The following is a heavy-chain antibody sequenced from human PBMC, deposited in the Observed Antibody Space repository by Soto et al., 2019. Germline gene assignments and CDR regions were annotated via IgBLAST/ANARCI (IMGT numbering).Heavy chain of an antibody. J-gene: IGHJ6*02. CDR3: ARIRGYRGYSYEDYYGMDV. CDR1: GGSISSSSYY. D-gene: IGHD5-18*01. CDR2: IYYSGST. V-gene: IGHV4-39*01. Sequence: SETLSLTCTVSGGSISSSSYYWGWIRQPPGKGLEWIGSIYYSGSTYYNPSLKSRVTISVDTSKNQFSLKLSSVTAADTAVYYCARIRGYRGYSYEDYYGMDVWGQGTTVTVSS.